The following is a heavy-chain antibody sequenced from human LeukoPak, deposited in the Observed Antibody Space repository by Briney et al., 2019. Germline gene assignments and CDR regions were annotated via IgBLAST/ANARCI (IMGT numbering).Heavy chain of an antibody. Sequence: QPGGSLRLSCAASGFTFSSYGMHWVRQAPGRGLEWVAVIWNDGSNKYYADSVKGRFTISRDNSKNTLYLQMNSLRAEDTAVYYCARDRITIFGVVSGAFDIWGQGTMVTASS. D-gene: IGHD3-3*01. V-gene: IGHV3-33*01. CDR1: GFTFSSYG. CDR3: ARDRITIFGVVSGAFDI. CDR2: IWNDGSNK. J-gene: IGHJ3*02.